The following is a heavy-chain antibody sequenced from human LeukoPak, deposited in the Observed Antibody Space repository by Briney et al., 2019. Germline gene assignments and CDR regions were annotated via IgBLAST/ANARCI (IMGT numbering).Heavy chain of an antibody. D-gene: IGHD3-22*01. CDR3: ARVTGYMIEDYFDY. CDR2: INHGGST. Sequence: PSETLSLTCAVSGGSFSGHYSNWIRQPPGKGLEWIGEINHGGSTNYNPSLKSRVTVSVDTSQTQFSLRLSSVTAADTAVYYCARVTGYMIEDYFDYWGQGTLVTVSS. J-gene: IGHJ4*02. CDR1: GGSFSGHY. V-gene: IGHV4-34*01.